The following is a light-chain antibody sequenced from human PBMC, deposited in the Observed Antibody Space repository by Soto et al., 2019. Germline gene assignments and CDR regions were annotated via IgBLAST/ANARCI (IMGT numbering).Light chain of an antibody. V-gene: IGKV3-15*01. J-gene: IGKJ5*01. Sequence: EIVMTQSPATLSVSPGERATLSCRASQSVRTNLAWYQHKPGQSPRLLIYGASNRATGFPARFSASGSGTEFTLTINGLQSEDFAVYYCQQRSNWPPITFGQGTRLEIK. CDR1: QSVRTN. CDR3: QQRSNWPPIT. CDR2: GAS.